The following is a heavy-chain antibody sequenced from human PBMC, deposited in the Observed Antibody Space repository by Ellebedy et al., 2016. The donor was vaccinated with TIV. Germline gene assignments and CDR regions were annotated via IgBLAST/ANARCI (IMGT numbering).Heavy chain of an antibody. V-gene: IGHV3-30-3*01. J-gene: IGHJ4*02. CDR2: ISYDGSNK. CDR3: ARDRVEGSGWFDY. CDR1: GFTFSSYA. Sequence: PGGSLRLSCAASGFTFSSYAMHWVRQAPGKGLEWVAVISYDGSNKYYADSVKGRFTISRDNSKNTLYLQMNSLRAEDTAVYYCARDRVEGSGWFDYWGQGTLVTVSS. D-gene: IGHD6-19*01.